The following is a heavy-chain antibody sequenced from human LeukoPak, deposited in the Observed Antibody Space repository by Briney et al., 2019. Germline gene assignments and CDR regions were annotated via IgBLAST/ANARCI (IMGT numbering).Heavy chain of an antibody. J-gene: IGHJ4*02. CDR3: ARGSSTSCFDY. D-gene: IGHD2-2*01. CDR1: GYTFTSYD. Sequence: SGSVKVSCKASGYTFTSYDINWVRQATGQGLEWMGWMNPNSSNTGYAQKFQGRVTMTRNTSISTAYMELSSLRSEDTAVYYCARGSSTSCFDYWGQGTLVTVSS. CDR2: MNPNSSNT. V-gene: IGHV1-8*01.